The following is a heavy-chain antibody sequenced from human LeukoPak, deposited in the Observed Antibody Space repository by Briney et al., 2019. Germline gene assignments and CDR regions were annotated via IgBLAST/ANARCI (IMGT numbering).Heavy chain of an antibody. CDR3: ARGGGKLQYLAY. CDR2: INHSGST. V-gene: IGHV4-39*07. J-gene: IGHJ4*02. CDR1: GGSIISSDYH. D-gene: IGHD3-9*01. Sequence: SETLSLTCTVSGGSIISSDYHWGWVRQPPGKGLEWIGEINHSGSTNYNPSLESRVTISVDTSKNQFSLKLSSVTAADTAVYYCARGGGKLQYLAYWGQGTLVTVSS.